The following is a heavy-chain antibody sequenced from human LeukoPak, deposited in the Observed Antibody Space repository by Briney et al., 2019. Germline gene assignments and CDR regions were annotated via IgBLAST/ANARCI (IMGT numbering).Heavy chain of an antibody. D-gene: IGHD1-14*01. J-gene: IGHJ1*01. Sequence: ASVKVSCKASGYTFTSYDINWVRQATGQGLEWMGWMNPNSGNTGYAQKFQGRVTMTRNTSISTAYMELSSLRSEDTAVYYCARDSSEFRNLIPHWGQGTLVTVSS. CDR3: ARDSSEFRNLIPH. CDR2: MNPNSGNT. CDR1: GYTFTSYD. V-gene: IGHV1-8*01.